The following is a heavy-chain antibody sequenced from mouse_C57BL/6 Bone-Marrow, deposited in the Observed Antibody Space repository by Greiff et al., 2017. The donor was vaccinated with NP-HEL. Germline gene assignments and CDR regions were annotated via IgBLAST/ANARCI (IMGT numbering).Heavy chain of an antibody. Sequence: EVKLVESGGGLVQPKGSLKLSCAASGFSFNTYAMNWVRQAPGKGLEWVARIRSKSNNYATYYADSVKDRFTISRDDSESMLYLQMNNLKTEDTAMYYCVRHVSHYAMDYWGQGTSVTVSS. CDR1: GFSFNTYA. CDR2: IRSKSNNYAT. D-gene: IGHD6-2*01. J-gene: IGHJ4*01. V-gene: IGHV10-1*01. CDR3: VRHVSHYAMDY.